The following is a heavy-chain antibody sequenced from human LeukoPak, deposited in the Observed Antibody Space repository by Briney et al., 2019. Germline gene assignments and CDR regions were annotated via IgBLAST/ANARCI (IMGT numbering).Heavy chain of an antibody. Sequence: SSETLSLTCTVSGGSISSSSYYWGWIRQPPGKGLEWIGNIYYSGSTYYNPSLKSRVTISVDTSKNQFSLKLSSVTAADTAVYYCARQGAAPAGFDYWGQGTLVTVSS. CDR2: IYYSGST. J-gene: IGHJ4*02. D-gene: IGHD6-6*01. V-gene: IGHV4-39*01. CDR3: ARQGAAPAGFDY. CDR1: GGSISSSSYY.